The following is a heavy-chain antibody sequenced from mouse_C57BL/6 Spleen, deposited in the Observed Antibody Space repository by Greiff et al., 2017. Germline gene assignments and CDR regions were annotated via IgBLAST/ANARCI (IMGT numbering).Heavy chain of an antibody. CDR2: INPGSGGT. Sequence: VQRVESGAELVRPGTSVKVSCKASGYAFTNYLIEWVKQRPGQGLEWIGVINPGSGGTNYNEKFKGKATLTADKSSSTAYMQLSSLTSEDSAVYFCARDTTVAGFAYWGQGTLVTVSA. V-gene: IGHV1-54*01. D-gene: IGHD1-1*01. CDR1: GYAFTNYL. J-gene: IGHJ3*01. CDR3: ARDTTVAGFAY.